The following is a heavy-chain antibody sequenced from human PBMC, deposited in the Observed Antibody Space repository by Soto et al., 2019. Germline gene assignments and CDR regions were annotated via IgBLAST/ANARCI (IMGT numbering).Heavy chain of an antibody. CDR2: INPNSGGT. V-gene: IGHV1-2*02. Sequence: GASVKVSCKASGYTFTGYYMHWVRQAPGQGLEWMGWINPNSGGTNYAQKFQGRVTMTRDTSISTAYMELSRLRSDDTAVYYCARLLIVVPDAIQDYCTNGVCYDDWGQGTLVTVSS. CDR3: ARLLIVVPDAIQDYCTNGVCYDD. CDR1: GYTFTGYY. D-gene: IGHD2-8*01. J-gene: IGHJ4*02.